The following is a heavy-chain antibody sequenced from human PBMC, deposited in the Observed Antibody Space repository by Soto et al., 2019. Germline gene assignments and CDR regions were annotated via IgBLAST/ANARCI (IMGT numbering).Heavy chain of an antibody. D-gene: IGHD6-13*01. CDR1: GGAINSTGYY. V-gene: IGHV4-39*01. CDR3: ARHGAYSTSVYYYYGMDV. J-gene: IGHJ6*02. Sequence: PSETLSLTCTVSGGAINSTGYYWGWIRQPPGKGLEWIGSSNYGGPTYYSPSLQSRVTISLDTAKNHFSLNLRSVTAADTAVYSCARHGAYSTSVYYYYGMDVWGQGTTVTVSS. CDR2: SNYGGPT.